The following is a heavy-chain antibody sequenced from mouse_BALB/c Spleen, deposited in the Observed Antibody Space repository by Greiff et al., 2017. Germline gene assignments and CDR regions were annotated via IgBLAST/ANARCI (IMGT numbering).Heavy chain of an antibody. CDR1: GYNFTSYW. V-gene: IGHV1-55*01. Sequence: QVQLQQPGAELVKPGPSVKLSCKASGYNFTSYWINWVKLRPGQGLEWIGDIYPGSGSTNYNEKFKSKATLTVDKSSSTAYMQLSSLTSEDSAVYYCARLGGLAWFAYWGQGTLVTVSA. CDR3: ARLGGLAWFAY. CDR2: IYPGSGST. J-gene: IGHJ3*01.